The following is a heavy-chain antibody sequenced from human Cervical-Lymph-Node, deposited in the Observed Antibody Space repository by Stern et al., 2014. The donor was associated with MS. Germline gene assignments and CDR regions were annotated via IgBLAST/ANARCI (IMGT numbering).Heavy chain of an antibody. CDR1: GGTFSSYA. J-gene: IGHJ6*02. V-gene: IGHV1-69*01. Sequence: QLVQSGAEVKKPGSSVRVSCKASGGTFSSYAISLVRQAPGQGLEWMGGIIPIFGTAIYAQKFQGRVTITADDSTSTAYMEVSSLRSEDTAVYYCASSVGELTPEAVWGQGTTVTVFS. D-gene: IGHD3-10*01. CDR2: IIPIFGTA. CDR3: ASSVGELTPEAV.